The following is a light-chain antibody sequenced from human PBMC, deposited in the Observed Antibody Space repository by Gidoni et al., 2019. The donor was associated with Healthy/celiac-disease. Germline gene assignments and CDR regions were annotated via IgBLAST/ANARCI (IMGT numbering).Light chain of an antibody. CDR3: SLYTSSSTYV. J-gene: IGLJ1*01. CDR1: SSDVGSYNL. Sequence: QSSLTQPPSVSGSPGQSVTISCTGTSSDVGSYNLVSWYQQPPGPAPTLMLYEVSNRPSGVPDRFSGSKSGNTASLTISGLQAEDEADYYCSLYTSSSTYVFGTGTKVTVL. V-gene: IGLV2-18*01. CDR2: EVS.